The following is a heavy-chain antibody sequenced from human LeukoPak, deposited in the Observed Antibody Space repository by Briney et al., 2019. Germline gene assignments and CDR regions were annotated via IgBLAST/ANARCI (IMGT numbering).Heavy chain of an antibody. V-gene: IGHV4-4*02. CDR3: ARELGSGSYYFDY. CDR2: IYHSGST. Sequence: SETLSLTCAVPGGSISSSNWWSWVRQPPGKGLEWIGEIYHSGSTNYNPSLKSRVTISVDKSKNQFSLKLSSVTAADTAVYYCARELGSGSYYFDYWGQGTLVTVSS. CDR1: GGSISSSNW. J-gene: IGHJ4*02. D-gene: IGHD3-10*01.